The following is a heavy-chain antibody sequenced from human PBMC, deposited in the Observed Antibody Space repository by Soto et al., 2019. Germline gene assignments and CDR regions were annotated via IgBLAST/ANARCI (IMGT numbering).Heavy chain of an antibody. V-gene: IGHV1-18*01. Sequence: QVQLVQSGAEVKKPGASVKVSCKASGYTFTNFGISWVRQAPGQGFEWTGRISAYNGNTNYAQKFRGRVTRDTDTSTSTAYMEGRSLRFDDTAVYYCARGGTPIDYGGQGTLVTVSS. CDR1: GYTFTNFG. CDR2: ISAYNGNT. D-gene: IGHD3-16*01. J-gene: IGHJ4*02. CDR3: ARGGTPIDY.